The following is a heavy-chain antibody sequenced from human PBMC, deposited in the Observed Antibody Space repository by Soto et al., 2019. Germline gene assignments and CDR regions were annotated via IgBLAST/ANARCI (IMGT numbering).Heavy chain of an antibody. V-gene: IGHV3-23*01. CDR3: ANIPSDSVSGNYRRFDY. CDR2: ISASDGST. CDR1: GFTFSSYA. J-gene: IGHJ4*02. Sequence: PRRSLRLSCAASGFTFSSYAMTWVRQAPGKGLEWVSVISASDGSTYYADSVRGRFTISRDNSKNTLFLQMSSLRAEDTAVYYCANIPSDSVSGNYRRFDYWGQG. D-gene: IGHD3-16*02.